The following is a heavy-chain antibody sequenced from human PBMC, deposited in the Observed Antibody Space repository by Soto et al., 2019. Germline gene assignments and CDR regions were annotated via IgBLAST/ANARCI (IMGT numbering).Heavy chain of an antibody. CDR3: ARDNDRPQLGGKYYYIWDG. CDR1: GGTFRNSA. CDR2: IMPIFRTP. Sequence: QVQLEQSGAEVKKPGSSVKLSCKASGGTFRNSAISWVRQAPGQGLEWMGGIMPIFRTPDYAQKFQGRVTITADESTDTAYMEWSGLRPDDTAGNYCARDNDRPQLGGKYYYIWDGWGHGNTVTVSS. V-gene: IGHV1-69*12. J-gene: IGHJ6*02. D-gene: IGHD1-1*01.